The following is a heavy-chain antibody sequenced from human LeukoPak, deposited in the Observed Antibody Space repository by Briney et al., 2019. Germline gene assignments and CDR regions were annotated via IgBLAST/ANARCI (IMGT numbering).Heavy chain of an antibody. V-gene: IGHV3-13*01. J-gene: IGHJ5*02. CDR2: IGIRGDT. CDR3: ARDSTGYSNYPNWFDP. D-gene: IGHD4-11*01. Sequence: PGGSLRLSCAASGFTFIDYDMHWVRQVIGKGLEWVSAIGIRGDTHYSGSVKGRFTISRENAESSLYLQMNSLRAEDTAVYYCARDSTGYSNYPNWFDPWGQGTLVTVSS. CDR1: GFTFIDYD.